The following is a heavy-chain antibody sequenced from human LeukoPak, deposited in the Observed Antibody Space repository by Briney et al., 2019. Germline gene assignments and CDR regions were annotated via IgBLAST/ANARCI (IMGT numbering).Heavy chain of an antibody. CDR3: ARDLSDFGVKDENWFDP. J-gene: IGHJ5*02. Sequence: GGSLRLSCAAAGFTFSTYEMNWVRQAPGKGLERVSYFSNSGSIIYYADSVKGRFTISRDNAKNSLYLQMNSLRAEDTAVYYCARDLSDFGVKDENWFDPWGQGTLVTVSS. CDR1: GFTFSTYE. CDR2: FSNSGSII. D-gene: IGHD3-3*01. V-gene: IGHV3-48*03.